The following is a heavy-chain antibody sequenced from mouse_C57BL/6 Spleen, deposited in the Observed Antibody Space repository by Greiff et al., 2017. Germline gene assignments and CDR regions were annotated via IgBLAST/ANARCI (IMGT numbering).Heavy chain of an antibody. Sequence: EVKLVESGGGLVQPGGSLKLSCAASGIAFSRYWMSWVRRAPGNGLEWIGEINPDSSTINYAPSLKDKFIISRDNAKNTLLPQMSKAISEYTALYYCSSDYSYAMDDWGQGTSVTVSS. V-gene: IGHV4-1*01. CDR3: SSDYSYAMDD. D-gene: IGHD1-1*01. CDR1: GIAFSRYW. J-gene: IGHJ4*01. CDR2: INPDSSTI.